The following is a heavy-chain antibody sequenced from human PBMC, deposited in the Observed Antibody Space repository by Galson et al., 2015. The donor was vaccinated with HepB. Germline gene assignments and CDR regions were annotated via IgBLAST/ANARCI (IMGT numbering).Heavy chain of an antibody. V-gene: IGHV1-69*04. CDR2: IIPILGIA. J-gene: IGHJ6*02. Sequence: SVKVSCKASGGTFSSYAISWVRQAPGQGLEWMGRIIPILGIANYAQKFQGRVTITADKSTSTAYMELSSLRSEDTAVYYCARDWVGIAVAGTYYYYGMDVWGQGTTVTVSS. D-gene: IGHD6-19*01. CDR1: GGTFSSYA. CDR3: ARDWVGIAVAGTYYYYGMDV.